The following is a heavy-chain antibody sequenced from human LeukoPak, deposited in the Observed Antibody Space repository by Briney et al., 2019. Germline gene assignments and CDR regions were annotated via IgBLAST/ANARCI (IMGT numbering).Heavy chain of an antibody. CDR3: AREGDDILTGYSRVS. J-gene: IGHJ4*02. D-gene: IGHD3-9*01. V-gene: IGHV3-66*01. CDR1: GFTVSSNY. Sequence: GGSLRRSCAASGFTVSSNYMSWVRQAPGKGLEWFSVIYSGGSTYYADSVKGRFTISRDNSKNTLYLQMNSLRAEDTAVYYCAREGDDILTGYSRVSWGQGTLVTVSS. CDR2: IYSGGST.